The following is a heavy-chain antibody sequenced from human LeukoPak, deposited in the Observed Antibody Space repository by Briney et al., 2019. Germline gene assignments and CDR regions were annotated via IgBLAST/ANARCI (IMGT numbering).Heavy chain of an antibody. D-gene: IGHD6-19*01. CDR1: GYTFTGYY. CDR3: ARAVFGSGWYGAFDI. CDR2: INPNSGGT. V-gene: IGHV1-2*02. Sequence: ASVKVSCKASGYTFTGYYMHWVRQAPGQGLEWMGWINPNSGGTNYAQKFQGGVTMTRDTSISTAYMELSRLRSDDTAVYYCARAVFGSGWYGAFDIWGQGTMVTVSS. J-gene: IGHJ3*02.